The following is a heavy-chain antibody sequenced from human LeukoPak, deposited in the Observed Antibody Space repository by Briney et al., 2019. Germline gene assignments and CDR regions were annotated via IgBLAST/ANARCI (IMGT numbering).Heavy chain of an antibody. CDR3: TTGMRY. V-gene: IGHV3-15*01. Sequence: GGSLRLSCAASGFTFSNAWMSWVRQAPGKGLEWVSRIKSKTDGGTTDYAAPVKGRFTISRDDSKNTLYLQMNSLKTEDTAVYYCTTGMRYWGQGTLVTVSS. J-gene: IGHJ4*02. CDR2: IKSKTDGGTT. CDR1: GFTFSNAW.